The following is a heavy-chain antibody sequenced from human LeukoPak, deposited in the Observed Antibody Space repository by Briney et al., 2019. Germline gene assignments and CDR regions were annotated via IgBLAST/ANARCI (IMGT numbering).Heavy chain of an antibody. CDR3: ARHEYSGSYYGLSWFDP. D-gene: IGHD1-26*01. CDR2: IYYSGST. V-gene: IGHV4-39*01. J-gene: IGHJ5*02. CDR1: GFTFSSCSMN. Sequence: GSLRLSCAASGFTFSSCSMNWVRQAPGKGLEWIASIYYSGSTYYNPSLKSRVTISVDTSKNQLSLKLSSLTAADTAVYYCARHEYSGSYYGLSWFDPWGQGTLVTVSS.